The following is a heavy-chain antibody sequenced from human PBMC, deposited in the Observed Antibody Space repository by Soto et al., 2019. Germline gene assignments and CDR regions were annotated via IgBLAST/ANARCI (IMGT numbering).Heavy chain of an antibody. V-gene: IGHV3-33*08. J-gene: IGHJ6*02. Sequence: GGSLRLSCAASGFSFSSYGMHWVRQAPGKGLAWVAVIWYDGSNKYYADSVKGRFTISRDNSKNTLYLQMNSLRAEDTAVYYCARATTELFGVVNYYYYGMDVWGQGTTVTVSS. CDR2: IWYDGSNK. CDR3: ARATTELFGVVNYYYYGMDV. D-gene: IGHD3-3*01. CDR1: GFSFSSYG.